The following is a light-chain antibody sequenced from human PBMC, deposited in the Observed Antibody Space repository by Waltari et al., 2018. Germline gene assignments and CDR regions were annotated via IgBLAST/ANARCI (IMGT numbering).Light chain of an antibody. V-gene: IGKV4-1*01. CDR2: WAS. CDR3: QQYFGSPLT. J-gene: IGKJ4*01. CDR1: QNVLSRSSNRNY. Sequence: DIVMNQSPDSLAVSLGERANINCRSSQNVLSRSSNRNYLAWYQQKPGQPPKLLIYWASTRESGVPDRFSGSGSGTDFTLTISSLQAEDVAVYYCQQYFGSPLTFGGGTKVEIK.